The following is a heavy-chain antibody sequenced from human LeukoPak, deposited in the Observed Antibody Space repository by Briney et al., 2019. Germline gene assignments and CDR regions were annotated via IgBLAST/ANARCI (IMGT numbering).Heavy chain of an antibody. CDR2: IYYSGST. J-gene: IGHJ3*02. Sequence: SETLSLTCTVSGGSISSYYWSWIRQPPGKGLEWIGYIYYSGSTNYNPSLKSRVTISVDTSKNQFSLKLSSVTAADTAVYYCARPTDYYDSSGYPKHDAFDIWGQGTTVTVSS. CDR1: GGSISSYY. V-gene: IGHV4-59*01. D-gene: IGHD3-22*01. CDR3: ARPTDYYDSSGYPKHDAFDI.